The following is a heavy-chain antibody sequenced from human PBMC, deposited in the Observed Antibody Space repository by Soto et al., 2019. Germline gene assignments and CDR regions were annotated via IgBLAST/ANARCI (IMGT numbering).Heavy chain of an antibody. CDR1: GGSITSY. CDR3: TRRVTVFGVVGYYYDY. D-gene: IGHD3-3*01. J-gene: IGHJ4*02. V-gene: IGHV4-59*08. CDR2: VHDSGST. Sequence: QVQLQESGPGLVKPSETLSLTCTVSGGSITSYWSWIRQPPGKGLEWIGFVHDSGSTNYNPSLKSRVTISVDTSRKQFSLKLSSVTAADTAVYYCTRRVTVFGVVGYYYDYWGQGTLVTVSS.